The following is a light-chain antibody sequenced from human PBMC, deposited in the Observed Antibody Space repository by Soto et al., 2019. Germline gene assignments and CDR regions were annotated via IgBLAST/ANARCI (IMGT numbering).Light chain of an antibody. Sequence: DIQMTQSPSTLSGSVGDRVTITCRASQTISSWLSWYQQKPGKAPKLLIYKASTLKSGVPSRFSGSGSGTEFTLTISGLQPDDLATYYCQQYDQFPGTFGQGTKVDIK. V-gene: IGKV1-5*03. CDR3: QQYDQFPGT. J-gene: IGKJ1*01. CDR2: KAS. CDR1: QTISSW.